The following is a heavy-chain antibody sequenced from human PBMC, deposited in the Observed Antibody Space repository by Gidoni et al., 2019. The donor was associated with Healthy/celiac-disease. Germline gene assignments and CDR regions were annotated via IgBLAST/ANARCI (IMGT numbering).Heavy chain of an antibody. D-gene: IGHD2-21*02. V-gene: IGHV1-2*02. Sequence: QVQLVQSGAEVKKPGASVKVSCKASGYTFPGDYMHWVRQAPGQGLEWMGWINPNSGGTNYAQKFQGRVTMTRDTSISTAYMELSRLRSDDTAVYYCARDSLAYCGGDCYPHWYFDLWGRGTLVTVSS. CDR1: GYTFPGDY. J-gene: IGHJ2*01. CDR3: ARDSLAYCGGDCYPHWYFDL. CDR2: INPNSGGT.